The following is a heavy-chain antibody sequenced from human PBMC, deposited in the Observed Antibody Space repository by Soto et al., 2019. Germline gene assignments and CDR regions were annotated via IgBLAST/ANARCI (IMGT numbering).Heavy chain of an antibody. D-gene: IGHD6-13*01. Sequence: QLQLQESGPGLVKPSETLSLTCTVSGGSISSSSYYWGWIRQPPGKGLEWIGSIYYSGSTYYNPSLKSRVTISVDTSKNQFSLKLSSVTAADTAVYYCARHPVDIIPYQQLVPYYFDYWGQGTLVTVSS. CDR2: IYYSGST. CDR1: GGSISSSSYY. CDR3: ARHPVDIIPYQQLVPYYFDY. V-gene: IGHV4-39*01. J-gene: IGHJ4*02.